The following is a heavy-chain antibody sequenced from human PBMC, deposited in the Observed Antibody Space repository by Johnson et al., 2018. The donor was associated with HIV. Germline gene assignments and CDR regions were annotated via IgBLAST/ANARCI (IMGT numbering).Heavy chain of an antibody. CDR2: IGTAGDT. Sequence: VQLVESGGGLIQPGGSLRLSCAASGFTFSSYDMHWVRQTTGKGLEWVSAIGTAGDTYYPGSVKGRFTISRENAKKSLYLQMNSLRAGDTAVYYCAKERLLHDAFDLWGQWTMVTVSS. CDR1: GFTFSSYD. CDR3: AKERLLHDAFDL. D-gene: IGHD5-18*01. J-gene: IGHJ3*01. V-gene: IGHV3-13*01.